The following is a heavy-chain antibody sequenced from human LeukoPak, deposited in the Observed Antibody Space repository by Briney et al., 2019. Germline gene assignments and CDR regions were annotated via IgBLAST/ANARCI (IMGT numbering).Heavy chain of an antibody. V-gene: IGHV3-74*01. J-gene: IGHJ5*02. CDR3: AKDMWYSSPNWFDP. Sequence: PGGSLRLSCAASGFTFGSPWMHWVRQAPGKGLVWVSRINSDGSATAYADSVKGRFTISRDNAENTLYLQMNSLRAEDTAVYYCAKDMWYSSPNWFDPWGQGTLVTVSS. CDR2: INSDGSAT. CDR1: GFTFGSPW. D-gene: IGHD6-13*01.